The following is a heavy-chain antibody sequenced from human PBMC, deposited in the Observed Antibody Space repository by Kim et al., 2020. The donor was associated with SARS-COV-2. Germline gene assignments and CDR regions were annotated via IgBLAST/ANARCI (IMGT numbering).Heavy chain of an antibody. V-gene: IGHV3-23*01. CDR2: ISHSGVNT. Sequence: GGSLRLSCAASGFTFSTYAMNWVRQAPGKGLEWVSTISHSGVNTHYADSVQGRFTISRDNSENTLFLQMNSLRAEDTAVYYCATELRYGNSGRGQGTLVT. J-gene: IGHJ1*01. CDR1: GFTFSTYA. D-gene: IGHD6-13*01. CDR3: ATELRYGNSG.